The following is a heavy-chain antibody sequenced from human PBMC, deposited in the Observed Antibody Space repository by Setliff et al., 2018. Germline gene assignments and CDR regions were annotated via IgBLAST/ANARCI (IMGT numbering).Heavy chain of an antibody. CDR1: GDSFSDYY. CDR2: INHSGSG. CDR3: RQAVVGRDVFDI. Sequence: TSETLSLTCTVYGDSFSDYYWSWIRQPPGKGLEWIVEINHSGSGDYNPSFKSRVTISVDTSKKQFSLTLTSVTAADTALYYCRQAVVGRDVFDIWGQGTVVTVSS. D-gene: IGHD1-1*01. J-gene: IGHJ3*02. V-gene: IGHV4-34*01.